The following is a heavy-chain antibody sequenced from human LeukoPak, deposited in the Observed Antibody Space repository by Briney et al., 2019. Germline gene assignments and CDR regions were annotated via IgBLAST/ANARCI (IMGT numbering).Heavy chain of an antibody. Sequence: PSQTLSLTCTVSGGSISSGSYYWSWIRQPAGKGLEWIGRIYTSGSTNYNPSLKSRVTIPVDTSKNQFSLKLSSVTAADTAVYYCARDDYGDYNDAFDIWGQGTMVTVSS. CDR3: ARDDYGDYNDAFDI. CDR2: IYTSGST. CDR1: GGSISSGSYY. D-gene: IGHD4-17*01. J-gene: IGHJ3*02. V-gene: IGHV4-61*02.